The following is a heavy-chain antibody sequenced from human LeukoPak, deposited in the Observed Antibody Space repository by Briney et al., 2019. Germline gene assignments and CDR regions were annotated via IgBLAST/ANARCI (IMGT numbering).Heavy chain of an antibody. CDR2: ISSSGSYI. D-gene: IGHD3-22*01. CDR3: ARDLSYYDSSGYSHFDY. J-gene: IGHJ4*02. V-gene: IGHV3-21*01. Sequence: PGGSLRLSCAASGFTFSSYSMNWVRQAPGKGLERVSSISSSGSYIYYADSVKGRLTISRDNAKNSLYLQMNSLRAEDTAVYYCARDLSYYDSSGYSHFDYWGQGTLVTVSS. CDR1: GFTFSSYS.